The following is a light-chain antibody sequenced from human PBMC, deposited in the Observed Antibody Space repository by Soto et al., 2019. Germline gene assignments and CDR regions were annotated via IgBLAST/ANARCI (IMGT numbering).Light chain of an antibody. J-gene: IGLJ3*02. CDR3: SSFTSSSTQV. V-gene: IGLV2-14*01. CDR2: EVN. Sequence: QSVLTPPASVSGSLGQSITISCTGTSSDVGGYNYVSWYQQHPGKVPKLMIYEVNNRPSGVSNRFSGSKSANTASLTISGLQADDEADYYCSSFTSSSTQVFGGGTKVTVL. CDR1: SSDVGGYNY.